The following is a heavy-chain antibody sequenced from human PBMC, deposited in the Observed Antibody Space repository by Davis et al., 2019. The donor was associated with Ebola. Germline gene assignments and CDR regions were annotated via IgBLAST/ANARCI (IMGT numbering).Heavy chain of an antibody. CDR2: ISYDGSNK. CDR1: GFTFSSYG. J-gene: IGHJ6*02. V-gene: IGHV3-30*18. Sequence: PGGSLRLSCAASGFTFSSYGMHWVRQAPGKGLEWVAVISYDGSNKYYADSVKGRFTISRDNSKNTLYLQMNSLRAEDTAVYYCAKQVLPAAGGRYYYYYGMDVWGQGTTVTVSS. CDR3: AKQVLPAAGGRYYYYYGMDV. D-gene: IGHD2-2*01.